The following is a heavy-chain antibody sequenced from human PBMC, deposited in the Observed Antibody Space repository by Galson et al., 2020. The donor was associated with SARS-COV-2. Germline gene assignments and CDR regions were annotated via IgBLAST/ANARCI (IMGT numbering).Heavy chain of an antibody. Sequence: GGSLRLSCAASGFTFSNYVMHWVRQAPGKGPEWVAVISSDGSNSFYADSLKGRFTISRDNSKSTLYLQMNSLRAEDTAVYYCARGGEWELPYYCVYWGQGTLVTVSS. J-gene: IGHJ4*02. D-gene: IGHD1-26*01. CDR2: ISSDGSNS. CDR3: ARGGEWELPYYCVY. CDR1: GFTFSNYV. V-gene: IGHV3-30*04.